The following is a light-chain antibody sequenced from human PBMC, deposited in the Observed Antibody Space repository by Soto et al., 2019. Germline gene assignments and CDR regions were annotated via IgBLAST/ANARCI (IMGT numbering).Light chain of an antibody. V-gene: IGKV1-5*01. J-gene: IGKJ1*01. Sequence: DIQMTQSPSTVSAYVGDSVTITCRASQSITTWLAWYQQRPGKAPKLLIYDVSSLHSGVPSRFSGSGSGTEFTLTISSLQPDDSATYYCQQYNSYRAFGQGTKVDIK. CDR1: QSITTW. CDR3: QQYNSYRA. CDR2: DVS.